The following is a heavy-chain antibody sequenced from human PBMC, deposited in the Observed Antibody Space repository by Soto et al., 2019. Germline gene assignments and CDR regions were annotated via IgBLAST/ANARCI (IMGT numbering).Heavy chain of an antibody. V-gene: IGHV1-3*01. CDR3: ARLEVSSSGLDY. J-gene: IGHJ4*02. Sequence: ASVKVSCKASGYTFTSYAMHWVRQAPGQRLEWMGWINAGNGNTKYSQKFQGRVTITRDTSASTAYMELSSLRSEDTAVYYCARLEVSSSGLDYWGQGTLVTVSS. CDR1: GYTFTSYA. CDR2: INAGNGNT. D-gene: IGHD6-6*01.